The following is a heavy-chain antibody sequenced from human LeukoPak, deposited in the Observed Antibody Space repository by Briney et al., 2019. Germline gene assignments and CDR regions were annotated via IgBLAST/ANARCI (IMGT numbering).Heavy chain of an antibody. CDR1: GFTFSDAW. CDR3: TTRRQDGW. CDR2: IKSKSDGGTI. J-gene: IGHJ4*02. V-gene: IGHV3-15*01. D-gene: IGHD2-15*01. Sequence: GGSLRLSCVGSGFTFSDAWMSWVRQAPGKGLEWVGRIKSKSDGGTIDYVAPVKGRFTISRDDSRNTLYLQMNSLKTEDTAVYYCTTRRQDGWWGQGTLVTVS.